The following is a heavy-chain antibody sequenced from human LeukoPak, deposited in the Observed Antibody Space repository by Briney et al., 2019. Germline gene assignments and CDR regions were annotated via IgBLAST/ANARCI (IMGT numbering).Heavy chain of an antibody. CDR2: MNPNSGNT. D-gene: IGHD1-26*01. Sequence: ASVKVSCKASGYTFTSYDINWVRQATGQGLEWMGWMNPNSGNTGYAQKFQGRVTMTRNTSISTAYMELSSLRSEDTAVYYCARAGGDHTRGNYYYYYMDVWGKGTTVTVSS. CDR3: ARAGGDHTRGNYYYYYMDV. J-gene: IGHJ6*03. V-gene: IGHV1-8*01. CDR1: GYTFTSYD.